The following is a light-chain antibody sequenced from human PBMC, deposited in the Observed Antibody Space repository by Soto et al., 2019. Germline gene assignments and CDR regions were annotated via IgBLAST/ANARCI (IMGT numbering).Light chain of an antibody. CDR1: SSDVGGYTY. J-gene: IGLJ1*01. CDR3: CSYTSGSTLV. Sequence: QSVLTQPASVSGSPGQSITISCTGTSSDVGGYTYVSWYQQHPGKAPKLMIYEVNKRPSGVSNRFSGSKSGNTASLTISGLQAEDEADYYCCSYTSGSTLVFGNGTRSPS. V-gene: IGLV2-14*01. CDR2: EVN.